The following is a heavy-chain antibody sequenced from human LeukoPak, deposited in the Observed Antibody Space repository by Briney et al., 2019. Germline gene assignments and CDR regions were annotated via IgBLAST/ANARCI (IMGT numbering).Heavy chain of an antibody. D-gene: IGHD4-17*01. Sequence: SETLSLTCTVSGGSISSSSYYWGWIRQPPGKGLEWIGSIYYSGSTYYNPSLKSRVTISVDTSKNQFSLKLSSVTAADTAVYYXXXXLYDYXXXXAXXIXGQXTMVXXSS. CDR2: IYYSGST. CDR3: XXXLYDYXXXXAXXI. J-gene: IGHJ3*02. V-gene: IGHV4-39*01. CDR1: GGSISSSSYY.